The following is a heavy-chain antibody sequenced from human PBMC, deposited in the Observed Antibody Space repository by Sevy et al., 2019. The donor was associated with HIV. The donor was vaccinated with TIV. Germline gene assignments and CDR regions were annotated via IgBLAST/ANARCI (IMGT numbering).Heavy chain of an antibody. V-gene: IGHV3-48*03. CDR3: ARDGGYNRFDY. CDR2: ISSSGSTI. D-gene: IGHD5-12*01. J-gene: IGHJ4*02. Sequence: GGSLRLSCAASGFTFSSYEMNWVRQAPGKGLEWVSHISSSGSTIYYADSVKGRFTISRDNAKNSLYLQMNSLRAEDTAVYYCARDGGYNRFDYWGQGTLVTVSS. CDR1: GFTFSSYE.